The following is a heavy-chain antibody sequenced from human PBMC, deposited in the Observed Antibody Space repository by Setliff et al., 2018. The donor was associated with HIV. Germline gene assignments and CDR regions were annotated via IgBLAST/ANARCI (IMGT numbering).Heavy chain of an antibody. CDR1: GFTFSTYA. CDR3: AKDRDTAMVLDAFDI. V-gene: IGHV3-30*02. Sequence: LRLSCAASGFTFSTYAMGWVRQAPGKGLEWVAFIRYDGSNKYYADSVKGRFTISRDNSKNTLYLQMNSLRAEDTAVYYCAKDRDTAMVLDAFDIWGQGTMVTVSS. J-gene: IGHJ3*02. CDR2: IRYDGSNK. D-gene: IGHD5-18*01.